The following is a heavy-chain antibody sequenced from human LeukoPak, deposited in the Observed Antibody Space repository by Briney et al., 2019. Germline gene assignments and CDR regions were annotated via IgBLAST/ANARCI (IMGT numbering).Heavy chain of an antibody. D-gene: IGHD3-22*01. CDR1: GGSTSSGGYS. V-gene: IGHV4-30-2*01. J-gene: IGHJ4*02. Sequence: SETLSLTCAVSGGSTSSGGYSWSWIRQPPGKGLEWIGYIYHSGSTYYNPSLKSRVTISVDRSKNQFSLKLSSVTAADTAVYYCARAYYYYDSSGYYPPSHFDYWGQGTLVTVSS. CDR3: ARAYYYYDSSGYYPPSHFDY. CDR2: IYHSGST.